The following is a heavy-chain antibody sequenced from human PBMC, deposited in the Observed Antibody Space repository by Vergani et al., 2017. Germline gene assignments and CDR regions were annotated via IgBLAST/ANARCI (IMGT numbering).Heavy chain of an antibody. CDR3: ARVGITMVRGVQYYYYYGMDV. J-gene: IGHJ6*02. CDR2: IFPSGNS. CDR1: GDSITNGGFS. D-gene: IGHD3-10*01. Sequence: QLQLQESGSGLVKPSQTLSLTCAVSGDSITNGGFSWNWIRQPPGKGPEWIGYIFPSGNSDYNPSLKNRVSISLDKSKNQFSLWVNSVTAADTAVYFCARVGITMVRGVQYYYYYGMDVWGQGTTVTVSS. V-gene: IGHV4-30-2*01.